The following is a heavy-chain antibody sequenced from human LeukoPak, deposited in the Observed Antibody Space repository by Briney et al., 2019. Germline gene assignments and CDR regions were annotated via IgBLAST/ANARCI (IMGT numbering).Heavy chain of an antibody. CDR2: ISPNSGGT. V-gene: IGHV1-2*02. CDR1: GYTFTGYY. D-gene: IGHD6-13*01. CDR3: AREVSAAAGILGY. J-gene: IGHJ4*02. Sequence: ASVKVSCKASGYTFTGYYMHWVRQAPGQGLEWMGWISPNSGGTNYAQKFQGRVTMTRDTSISTAYMELSRLRSDDTAVYYCAREVSAAAGILGYWGQGTLVTVSS.